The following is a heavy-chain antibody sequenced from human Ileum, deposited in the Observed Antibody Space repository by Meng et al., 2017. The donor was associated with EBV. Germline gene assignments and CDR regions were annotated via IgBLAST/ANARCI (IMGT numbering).Heavy chain of an antibody. Sequence: QVQLVGAGGGVVQPGRSRRLSCAASGFTFSSYAMHWVRQAPGKGLEWVAVISYDGSNKYYADSVKGRFTISRDNSKNTLYLQMNSLRAEDTAVYYCARDRDGYHDYWGQGTLVTVSS. J-gene: IGHJ4*02. CDR1: GFTFSSYA. CDR2: ISYDGSNK. D-gene: IGHD5-24*01. V-gene: IGHV3-30-3*01. CDR3: ARDRDGYHDY.